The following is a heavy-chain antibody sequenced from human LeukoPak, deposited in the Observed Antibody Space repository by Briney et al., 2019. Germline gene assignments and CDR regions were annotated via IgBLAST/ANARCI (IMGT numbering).Heavy chain of an antibody. V-gene: IGHV4-59*01. CDR2: IYYSGST. Sequence: PSETLSLTXTVSGGSISSYYWSWIRQPPGKGLEWIGYIYYSGSTNYNPSLKSRVTISVDTSKNQFSLKLSSVTAADTAVYYCAREGTDDAFDIWGQGTMVTVSS. CDR1: GGSISSYY. CDR3: AREGTDDAFDI. J-gene: IGHJ3*02.